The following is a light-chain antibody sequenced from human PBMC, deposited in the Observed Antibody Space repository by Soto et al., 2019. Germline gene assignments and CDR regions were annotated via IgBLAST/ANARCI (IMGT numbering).Light chain of an antibody. Sequence: DIQMTQSPSTLSASVGDRVTITCRASQSIVSWLAWYRQKPGQAPNLLIYKASSLHIGVPSRFSGSGSGTEFTLTISSLQPDDFATYFCQQYSTYPWTFGQGTKVDIK. CDR1: QSIVSW. V-gene: IGKV1-5*03. CDR3: QQYSTYPWT. J-gene: IGKJ1*01. CDR2: KAS.